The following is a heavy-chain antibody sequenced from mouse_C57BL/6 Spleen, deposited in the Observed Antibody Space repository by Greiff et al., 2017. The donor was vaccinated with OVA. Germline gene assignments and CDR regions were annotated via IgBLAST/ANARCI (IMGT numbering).Heavy chain of an antibody. CDR2: INPSNGGT. CDR3: ARERRDLWYFDV. Sequence: VKLKQPGTELVKPGASVKLSCKASGYTFTSYWMHWVKQRPGQGLEWIGNINPSNGGTNYNEKFKSKATLTVDKSSSTAYMQLSSLTSEDSAVYYCARERRDLWYFDVWGTGTTVTVAS. V-gene: IGHV1-53*01. J-gene: IGHJ1*03. D-gene: IGHD3-3*01. CDR1: GYTFTSYW.